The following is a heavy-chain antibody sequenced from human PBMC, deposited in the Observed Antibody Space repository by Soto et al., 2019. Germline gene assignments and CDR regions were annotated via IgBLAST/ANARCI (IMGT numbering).Heavy chain of an antibody. D-gene: IGHD3-10*01. Sequence: GGSLRLSCAASGFTFSSYAMHWVRQAPGKGLEWVANIKQDGSEKYYADSVKGRFTISRDNAKNSLYLQMNSLRAEDTAVYYCAKVYLGTYYYGSGWVQGTLVTVSS. V-gene: IGHV3-7*03. CDR3: AKVYLGTYYYGSG. CDR1: GFTFSSYA. J-gene: IGHJ4*02. CDR2: IKQDGSEK.